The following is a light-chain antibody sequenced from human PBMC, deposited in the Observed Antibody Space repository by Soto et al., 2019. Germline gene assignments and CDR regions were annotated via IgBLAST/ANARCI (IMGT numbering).Light chain of an antibody. CDR1: QTISSF. Sequence: DIQMTQSPSTLSASVGDRVTITCRASQTISSFLAWYQHKPGKAPRLLIYEATNLQSGVPPRFSGSGSGTDFTLTISSLQPEDFATYFCQQANSFPITFGQGTRLEIK. J-gene: IGKJ5*01. CDR3: QQANSFPIT. CDR2: EAT. V-gene: IGKV1-12*01.